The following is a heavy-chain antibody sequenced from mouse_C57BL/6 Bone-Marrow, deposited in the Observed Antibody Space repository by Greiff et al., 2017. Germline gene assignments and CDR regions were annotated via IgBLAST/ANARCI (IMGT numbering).Heavy chain of an antibody. D-gene: IGHD2-5*01. CDR3: ARCSNYAYYYAMDY. J-gene: IGHJ4*01. V-gene: IGHV1-69*01. Sequence: VKLQQPGAELVMPGASVKLSCKASGYTFTSYWMHWVKQRPGQGLEWIGEIDPSDSYTNYNQKFKGKSTLTVDKSSSTAYMQLSSLTSEDSAVYYCARCSNYAYYYAMDYWGQGTSVTVSS. CDR2: IDPSDSYT. CDR1: GYTFTSYW.